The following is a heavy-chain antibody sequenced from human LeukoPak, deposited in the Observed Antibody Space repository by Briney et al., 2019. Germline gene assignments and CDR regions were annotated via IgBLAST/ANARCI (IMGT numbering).Heavy chain of an antibody. CDR3: ARLLASSGYYFLDY. CDR2: IYYSGST. D-gene: IGHD3-22*01. Sequence: PSETLSLTCTVSGGSISSYYWSWIRQPPGKGLEWIGYIYYSGSTNYSPSLESRVTISVDTSKNQFSLKLSSVTAADTAVYYCARLLASSGYYFLDYWGQGTLVTVSS. J-gene: IGHJ4*02. CDR1: GGSISSYY. V-gene: IGHV4-59*08.